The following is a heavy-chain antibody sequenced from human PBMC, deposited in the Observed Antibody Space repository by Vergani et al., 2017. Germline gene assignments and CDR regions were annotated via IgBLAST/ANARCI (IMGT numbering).Heavy chain of an antibody. J-gene: IGHJ6*02. CDR1: GYSFTSYW. CDR3: ARPIAVADYYSYGMDV. CDR2: IYPGDSDT. V-gene: IGHV5-51*01. D-gene: IGHD6-19*01. Sequence: EVQLVQSGAEVKKPGESLKISCKGSGYSFTSYWIGWVRQMPGKGLEWMGIIYPGDSDTNYSPSFQGHVSMSADKSISTAYLQWSSLKASDTAMYYYARPIAVADYYSYGMDVWGQGTTVTVSS.